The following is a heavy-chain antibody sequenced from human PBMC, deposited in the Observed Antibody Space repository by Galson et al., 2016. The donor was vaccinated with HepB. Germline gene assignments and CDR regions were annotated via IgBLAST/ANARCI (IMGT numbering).Heavy chain of an antibody. D-gene: IGHD6-13*01. J-gene: IGHJ6*02. V-gene: IGHV1-69*13. CDR2: IIPIFGTA. CDR1: GGTFSSYA. Sequence: SVKVSCKASGGTFSSYAISWVRQAPGQGLEWMGGIIPIFGTANYAQKFQGRVTITADESTSTAYMGLSSLRSEDTAVYYCARGHSSSSWYFGYYYYYGMDVWGQGTTVTASS. CDR3: ARGHSSSSWYFGYYYYYGMDV.